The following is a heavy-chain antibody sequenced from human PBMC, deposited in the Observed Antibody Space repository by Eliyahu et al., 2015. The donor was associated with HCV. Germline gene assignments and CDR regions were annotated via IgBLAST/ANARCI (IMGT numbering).Heavy chain of an antibody. CDR3: ARDPDWAFDH. CDR2: FKYTDGRS. Sequence: VKLVQSGGGVAQPGGSLTVTCTSSGFTFRDWSMVWVRQAPGKGLGWISHFKYTDGRSSYTDSVRGRFNITRDSAKTSISLHMNGLRDDDTAVYFCARDPDWAFDHWGQGVLVIVSS. V-gene: IGHV3-48*02. D-gene: IGHD3/OR15-3a*01. J-gene: IGHJ4*02. CDR1: GFTFRDWS.